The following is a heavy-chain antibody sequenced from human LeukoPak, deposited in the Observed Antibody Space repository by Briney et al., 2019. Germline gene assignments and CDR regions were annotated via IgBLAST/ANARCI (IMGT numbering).Heavy chain of an antibody. V-gene: IGHV4-39*01. D-gene: IGHD3-9*01. CDR1: GGSISSSSYY. J-gene: IGHJ5*02. CDR2: IYYSGST. Sequence: SETLSLTCTVSGGSISSSSYYWGWIRQPPGKGLEWIGSIYYSGSTYYNPSLKSRVTISVDTSKNQFSLKLSSVTAADTAVYYCARHIFDILTGLANRFDPWGQGTLVTVSS. CDR3: ARHIFDILTGLANRFDP.